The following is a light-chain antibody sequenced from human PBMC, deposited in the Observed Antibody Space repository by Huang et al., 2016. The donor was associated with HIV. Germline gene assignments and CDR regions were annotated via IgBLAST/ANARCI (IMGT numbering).Light chain of an antibody. CDR1: QSVSSS. CDR3: QQYYNWPKT. J-gene: IGKJ1*01. V-gene: IGKV3-15*01. Sequence: EIVMTQSPATLSVSPGERATLSCRASQSVSSSLVWYQQKPGQAPRLLIYGASTRATSIPARFSGSGSETEFTLTISSLQSEDFAVYYCQQYYNWPKTFGQGTKVEIK. CDR2: GAS.